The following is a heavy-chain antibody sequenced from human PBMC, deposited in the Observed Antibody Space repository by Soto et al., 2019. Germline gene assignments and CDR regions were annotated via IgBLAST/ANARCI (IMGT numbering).Heavy chain of an antibody. CDR1: GYAFTTYG. Sequence: QVHLVQSGAEVKKPGASVKVSCQGSGYAFTTYGITWVRQAPGQGLEWMGWISAHNGNTNYAQKLQGRVTVTRDTSTSTAYMELRSLSYDDTAVYYVARGRYGDYWGQGALVTVSS. D-gene: IGHD1-1*01. V-gene: IGHV1-18*01. CDR2: ISAHNGNT. CDR3: ARGRYGDY. J-gene: IGHJ4*02.